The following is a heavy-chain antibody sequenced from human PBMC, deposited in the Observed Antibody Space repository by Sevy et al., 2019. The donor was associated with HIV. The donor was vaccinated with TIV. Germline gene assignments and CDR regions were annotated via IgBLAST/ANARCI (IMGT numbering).Heavy chain of an antibody. CDR1: GFTFSSYE. Sequence: GGSLRLSCTASGFTFSSYEMNWVRQAPGKGLEWVSYISNSGTTTYYADSVKGRFTISRDNAKNSLYLRMNSLRGEDMAVYYCAREGTMGFGAPRSFDIWGQGTMVTVSS. V-gene: IGHV3-48*03. CDR3: AREGTMGFGAPRSFDI. J-gene: IGHJ3*02. CDR2: ISNSGTTT. D-gene: IGHD3-10*01.